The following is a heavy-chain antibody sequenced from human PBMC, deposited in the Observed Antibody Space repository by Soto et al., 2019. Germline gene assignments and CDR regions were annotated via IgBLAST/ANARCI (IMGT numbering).Heavy chain of an antibody. J-gene: IGHJ3*02. Sequence: PSETLSLTCTVSGCSISSYYWSWIRQPAGKGLEWIGRIYTSGSTNYNPSLKSRVTMSVDTSKNQFSLKLSSVTAADTAVYYCATKEYYDILTGYNWAAFDIWGQGTMVTVSS. CDR1: GCSISSYY. V-gene: IGHV4-4*07. D-gene: IGHD3-9*01. CDR3: ATKEYYDILTGYNWAAFDI. CDR2: IYTSGST.